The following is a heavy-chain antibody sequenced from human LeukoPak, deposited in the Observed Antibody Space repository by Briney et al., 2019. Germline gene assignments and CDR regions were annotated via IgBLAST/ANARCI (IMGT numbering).Heavy chain of an antibody. J-gene: IGHJ6*04. CDR2: IYTSGST. Sequence: SETLSLTCTVSGGSLSSYYWSWIRQPAGKGLEWIGRIYTSGSTNYNPSLKSRVTMSVDTSKNQFSLKLSSVTAADTAVYYCARDLYGSGRGRPDVWGKGTTVTVSS. CDR1: GGSLSSYY. CDR3: ARDLYGSGRGRPDV. V-gene: IGHV4-4*07. D-gene: IGHD3-10*01.